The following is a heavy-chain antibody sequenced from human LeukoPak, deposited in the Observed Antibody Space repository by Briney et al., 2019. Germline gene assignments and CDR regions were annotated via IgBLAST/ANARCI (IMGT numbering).Heavy chain of an antibody. CDR3: ARGVDCSSTSCYTFDY. CDR2: INHSGST. V-gene: IGHV4-34*01. CDR1: GGSFSGYY. Sequence: PSETLSLTCAVYGGSFSGYYWSWIRQPPGKGLGWIGEINHSGSTNYNPSLKSRVTISVDTSKNQFSLKLSSVTAADTAVYYCARGVDCSSTSCYTFDYWGQGTLVTVSS. D-gene: IGHD2-2*01. J-gene: IGHJ4*02.